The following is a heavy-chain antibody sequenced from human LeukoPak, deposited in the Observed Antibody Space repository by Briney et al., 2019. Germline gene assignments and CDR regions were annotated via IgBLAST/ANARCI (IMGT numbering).Heavy chain of an antibody. D-gene: IGHD1-26*01. J-gene: IGHJ6*02. CDR1: GFTFSSYA. CDR3: AKVLRVGRLYYGMDV. V-gene: IGHV3-23*01. CDR2: ISGSGGST. Sequence: PGGSLRLSCAASGFTFSSYAMSWVRQAPGKGLEWVSAISGSGGSTYYADSVKGRFTISRDNSKNTLYLQMNSLRAEDTAVYYCAKVLRVGRLYYGMDVWGQGTTVTVSS.